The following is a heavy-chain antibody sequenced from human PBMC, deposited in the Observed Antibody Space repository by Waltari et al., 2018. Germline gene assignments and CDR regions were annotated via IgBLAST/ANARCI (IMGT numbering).Heavy chain of an antibody. CDR1: GGSISSSSSY. D-gene: IGHD2-2*01. V-gene: IGHV4-39*07. Sequence: LQLQESGPGLVKPSETLSLTCTVSGGSISSSSSYWGWLRPPPGTGLEGMGRIYSRGSPYYNPSLKSRVTISVDTSKNQFSLKLTSVTAADTAVYYCARGGYCSSTSCYGGGFDPWGQGTLVTVSS. CDR3: ARGGYCSSTSCYGGGFDP. CDR2: IYSRGSP. J-gene: IGHJ5*02.